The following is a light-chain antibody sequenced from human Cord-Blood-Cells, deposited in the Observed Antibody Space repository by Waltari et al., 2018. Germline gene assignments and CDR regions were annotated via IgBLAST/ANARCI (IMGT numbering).Light chain of an antibody. J-gene: IGLJ2*01. CDR1: SRDVGGYTY. CDR3: SSYTSSSTLV. V-gene: IGLV2-14*01. CDR2: DVS. Sequence: QSALTQPASVSGSPGPSLTISCTGTSRDVGGYTYVSWYQQHPGKAPKLMIYDVSNRPSGVSNRFSGSKSGNTASLTISGLQAEDEADYYCSSYTSSSTLVFGGGTKLTVL.